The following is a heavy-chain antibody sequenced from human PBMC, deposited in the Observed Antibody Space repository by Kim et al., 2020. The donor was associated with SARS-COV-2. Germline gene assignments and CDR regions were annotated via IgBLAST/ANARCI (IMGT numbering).Heavy chain of an antibody. CDR3: ARRVCSSTSCFFF. D-gene: IGHD2-2*01. V-gene: IGHV6-1*01. Sequence: DYALSVKGRITINPDPSKNQFSLQLNSVTPEDTAVYYCARRVCSSTSCFFFWGQGTLVTVSS. J-gene: IGHJ4*02.